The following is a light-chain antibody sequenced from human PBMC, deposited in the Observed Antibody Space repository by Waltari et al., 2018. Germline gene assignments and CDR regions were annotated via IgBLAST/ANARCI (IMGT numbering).Light chain of an antibody. CDR3: QQFHSLLT. V-gene: IGKV1-33*01. J-gene: IGKJ4*01. CDR2: DAS. CDR1: QDINNY. Sequence: DIQMTQPPSSLSASVGDRVTITCQASQDINNYLNWYQQKPGKAPKLLIYDASNLETGVPSRFSGSGSGTTFTFTISSLQPEDIATYYCQQFHSLLTFGGGTKVEIK.